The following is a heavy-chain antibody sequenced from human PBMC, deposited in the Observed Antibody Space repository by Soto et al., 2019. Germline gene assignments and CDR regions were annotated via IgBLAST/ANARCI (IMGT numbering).Heavy chain of an antibody. CDR2: INPFDGSA. CDR1: VYNFISHY. Sequence: QVQLVQSGAEVTKPGASVRLSCKASVYNFISHYIHWVRQAPGQGLEWMGFINPFDGSATHAQKLYGRVTMTRDKSTLTVYMELSSLRSEDAAVYYCARDYLSSKPSLSYLDYLGRGALVTFSA. V-gene: IGHV1-46*04. D-gene: IGHD2-2*01. CDR3: ARDYLSSKPSLSYLDY. J-gene: IGHJ4*02.